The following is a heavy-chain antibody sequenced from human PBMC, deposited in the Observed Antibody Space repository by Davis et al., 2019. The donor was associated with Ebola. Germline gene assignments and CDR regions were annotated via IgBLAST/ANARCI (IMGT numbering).Heavy chain of an antibody. V-gene: IGHV1-69*13. Sequence: SVKVSCKASGYTFTSYDINWVRQAPGQGLEWMGGIIPIFGTANYAQKFQGRVTITADESTSTAYMELSSLRSEDTAVYYCARSHGPITMTQFQHWGQGTTVTVSS. D-gene: IGHD3-22*01. J-gene: IGHJ6*02. CDR3: ARSHGPITMTQFQH. CDR2: IIPIFGTA. CDR1: GYTFTSYD.